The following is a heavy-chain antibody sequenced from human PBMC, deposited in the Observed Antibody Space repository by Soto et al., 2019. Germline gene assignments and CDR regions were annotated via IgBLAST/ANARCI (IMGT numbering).Heavy chain of an antibody. CDR1: GYTFTSYG. CDR3: AREGSGYSFDH. D-gene: IGHD6-25*01. Sequence: GASVKVSCKASGYTFTSYGMSWVRQSPGQGLEWMGWISAYNGNTNYAQNLQGRVTMTTDTSTSTAYMELSSLRSDDTAVYYCAREGSGYSFDHWGQGTLLTVSS. J-gene: IGHJ4*02. V-gene: IGHV1-18*01. CDR2: ISAYNGNT.